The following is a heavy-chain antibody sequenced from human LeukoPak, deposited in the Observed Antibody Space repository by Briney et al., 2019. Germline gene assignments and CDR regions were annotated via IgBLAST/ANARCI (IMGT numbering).Heavy chain of an antibody. CDR3: ASGGMGARKFYSDPFHY. Sequence: GGSLRPSCAASGFTVSSNYISWVRQAPTKGLEWVSIIYSAGSTYYADSVRGRFTISRDSSKNTVCLQMNSLRAEDTAVYYCASGGMGARKFYSDPFHYWGQGTLVTVSS. D-gene: IGHD2-15*01. CDR2: IYSAGST. J-gene: IGHJ4*02. V-gene: IGHV3-53*01. CDR1: GFTVSSNY.